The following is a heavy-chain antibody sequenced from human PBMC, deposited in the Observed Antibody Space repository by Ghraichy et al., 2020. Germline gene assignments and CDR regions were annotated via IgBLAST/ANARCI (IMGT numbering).Heavy chain of an antibody. D-gene: IGHD6-13*01. J-gene: IGHJ2*01. CDR3: ARDRDSSSWDPSGSWYFDL. V-gene: IGHV3-21*01. CDR1: GFTFSSYS. Sequence: GGSLRLSCAASGFTFSSYSMNWVRQAPGKGLEWVSSISSSSSYIYYADSVKGRFTISRDNAKNSLYLQMNSLRAEDTAVYYCARDRDSSSWDPSGSWYFDLWGRGTLVTVSS. CDR2: ISSSSSYI.